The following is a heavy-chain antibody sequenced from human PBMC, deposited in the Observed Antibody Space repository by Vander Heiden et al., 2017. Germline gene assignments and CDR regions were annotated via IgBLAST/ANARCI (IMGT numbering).Heavy chain of an antibody. V-gene: IGHV3-48*01. CDR2: ISGSSGII. CDR1: GFTFSTYS. CDR3: ARRPTYCGQCFDF. J-gene: IGHJ4*02. D-gene: IGHD2-21*01. Sequence: EVQLVESGGGLVQPGGSLRLSCAASGFTFSTYSINWVRQVPGKGLEWVSYISGSSGIIYYADSVKGRFTISRDNAKNSVFLEMNSLRAEDTAVYYCARRPTYCGQCFDFWGQGTLVTVSS.